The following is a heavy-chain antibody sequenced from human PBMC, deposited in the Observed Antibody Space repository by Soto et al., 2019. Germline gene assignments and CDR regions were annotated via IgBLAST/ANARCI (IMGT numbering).Heavy chain of an antibody. V-gene: IGHV3-9*01. CDR1: GFTFDDYA. D-gene: IGHD6-19*01. J-gene: IGHJ6*02. CDR2: ISWNSGSI. CDR3: AKDTAVAGTNYYGMDV. Sequence: PGGSLRLSCAASGFTFDDYAMHWVRQAPGKGMEWVSGISWNSGSIGYADSVKGRFTISRDNAKNSLYLQMNSLRAEDTALYYCAKDTAVAGTNYYGMDVWGQGTTVTVS.